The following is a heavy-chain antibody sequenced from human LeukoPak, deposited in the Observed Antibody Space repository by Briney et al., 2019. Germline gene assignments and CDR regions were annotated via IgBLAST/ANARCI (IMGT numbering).Heavy chain of an antibody. J-gene: IGHJ4*02. Sequence: GGSLRLSCAASGFTFSSYAMSWVRQAPGKGLERVSAISGSGGSTYYADSVKGRFTISRDNAKNSLYLQMDSLRAEDTAVYYCTKNSGTSFDWGQGTLVTVSS. D-gene: IGHD1-26*01. CDR2: ISGSGGST. CDR3: TKNSGTSFD. V-gene: IGHV3-23*01. CDR1: GFTFSSYA.